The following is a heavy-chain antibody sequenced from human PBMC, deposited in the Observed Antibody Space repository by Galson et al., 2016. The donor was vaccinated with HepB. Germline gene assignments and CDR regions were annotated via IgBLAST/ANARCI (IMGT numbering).Heavy chain of an antibody. CDR3: SHTISVPNPFHV. V-gene: IGHV2-5*01. CDR1: GFSLTTSGVG. J-gene: IGHJ3*01. D-gene: IGHD5/OR15-5a*01. Sequence: PALVKPTQTLTLTCTFSGFSLTTSGVGVGWIRQPPGKALEWLALIYWNDHERYSPSLKSRLTVTKDTSKNRVVLTMTNMDPVDTATYFCSHTISVPNPFHVWGQGTMVTVSS. CDR2: IYWNDHE.